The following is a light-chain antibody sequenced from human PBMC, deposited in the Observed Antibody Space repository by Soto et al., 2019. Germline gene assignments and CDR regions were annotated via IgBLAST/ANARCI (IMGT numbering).Light chain of an antibody. CDR3: QKLDTYPLT. Sequence: IQFTQSPALLSASIGDIVTITCRASQGISNYLAWYQQKPGKAPKLLIYAASTLQSGVPSRFSGSGSGTELTLTISSLQPEDFESYYCQKLDTYPLTICQGTRLEIK. CDR1: QGISNY. CDR2: AAS. J-gene: IGKJ5*01. V-gene: IGKV1-9*01.